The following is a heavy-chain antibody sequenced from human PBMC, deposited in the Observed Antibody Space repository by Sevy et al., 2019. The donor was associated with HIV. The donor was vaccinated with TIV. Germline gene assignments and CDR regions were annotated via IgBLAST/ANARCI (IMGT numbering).Heavy chain of an antibody. CDR1: GFTFSNYW. J-gene: IGHJ4*02. D-gene: IGHD3-10*01. Sequence: GGSLRLSRAASGFTFSNYWMTWVRQAPGKGLEWVANIKPDGSQKYYVDSLKGRFTISRDNAKNSLYLQMGSLTDEDTAVYYCARDRRVEYGGSDYWGQGALVTVSS. CDR3: ARDRRVEYGGSDY. V-gene: IGHV3-7*03. CDR2: IKPDGSQK.